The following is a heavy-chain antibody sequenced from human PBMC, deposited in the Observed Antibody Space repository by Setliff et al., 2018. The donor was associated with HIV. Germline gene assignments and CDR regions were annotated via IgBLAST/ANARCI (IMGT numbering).Heavy chain of an antibody. CDR3: AKRTSVGSLV. Sequence: SCAASGFTFSTYAMTWVRQGPGKGLEWVSGISGGGGTTYYAAAVKGRFTISRDNSKNTLYLQMNSLRAEDTAVYYCAKRTSVGSLVWGQGTLVTVSS. CDR1: GFTFSTYA. D-gene: IGHD3-10*01. CDR2: ISGGGGTT. V-gene: IGHV3-23*01. J-gene: IGHJ4*01.